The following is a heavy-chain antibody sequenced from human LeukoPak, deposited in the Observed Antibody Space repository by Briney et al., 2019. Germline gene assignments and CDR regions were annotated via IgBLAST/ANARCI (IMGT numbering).Heavy chain of an antibody. J-gene: IGHJ4*02. Sequence: GGSLRLSCEASGFVFGHSWMSWVRQAPGKGLEWVANINLDGSEINYLDSLTGRLTISRDNAKDSLYLQMNGLRAEDTAVYFCVRDRGYSTFDYWGQRTLVTVSS. CDR3: VRDRGYSTFDY. V-gene: IGHV3-7*03. D-gene: IGHD3-22*01. CDR2: INLDGSEI. CDR1: GFVFGHSW.